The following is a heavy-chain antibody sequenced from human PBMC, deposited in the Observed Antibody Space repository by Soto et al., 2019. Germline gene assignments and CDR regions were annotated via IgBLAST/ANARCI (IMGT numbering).Heavy chain of an antibody. D-gene: IGHD6-6*01. CDR1: GVNFASHG. J-gene: IGHJ5*02. Sequence: GSLRLSCAASGVNFASHGMNWVRQAPGKGLQWVSTITDSGGRTYYADSVKGRFTISRDNSKNTLSLQMNNLRAEDTAIYYCAKDLGSSSPNWFDPWGPGTLVTVSS. V-gene: IGHV3-23*01. CDR3: AKDLGSSSPNWFDP. CDR2: ITDSGGRT.